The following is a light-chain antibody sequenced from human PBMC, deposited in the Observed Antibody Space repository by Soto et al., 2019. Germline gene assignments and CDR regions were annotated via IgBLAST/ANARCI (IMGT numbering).Light chain of an antibody. V-gene: IGKV1-33*01. J-gene: IGKJ5*01. CDR3: QHYDNFPLI. CDR1: QDSRKY. CDR2: DAS. Sequence: IQMTQSPSSLSASVGDRVTITCQATQDSRKYLNWYQQKPGKAPKLLIYDASSLETGVPSRFSGSGSGTDFTFTISSLQPEDFATYYCQHYDNFPLIFGQGTRLDIK.